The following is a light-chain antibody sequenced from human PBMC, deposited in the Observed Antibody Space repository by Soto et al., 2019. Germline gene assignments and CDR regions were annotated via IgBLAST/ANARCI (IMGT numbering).Light chain of an antibody. J-gene: IGKJ2*01. Sequence: EIVLTQSPATLSLSPGERATLSCRASQSVSSYFAWYQQKPGQAPRLLIYDASNMATGIPARFSGSGSGTDSTRPISSVERQGFAGNYCQQRSNWTPYTFSQGTKLQIK. CDR2: DAS. CDR1: QSVSSY. V-gene: IGKV3-11*01. CDR3: QQRSNWTPYT.